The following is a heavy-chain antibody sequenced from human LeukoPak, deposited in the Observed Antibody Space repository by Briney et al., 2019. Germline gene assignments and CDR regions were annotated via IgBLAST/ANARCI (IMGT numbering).Heavy chain of an antibody. D-gene: IGHD2-2*01. J-gene: IGHJ6*02. CDR1: GFTFSSSW. CDR2: IKQDGSEK. Sequence: PGGSLRLSCVASGFTFSSSWMSWVRQAPGKGLEWVANIKQDGSEKSYVESVRGRFTISRDNAKNSLYLQMNSLRAEDTAVYYCARAAEDQLLWANYYYYGMDVWGQGTTVTVSS. CDR3: ARAAEDQLLWANYYYYGMDV. V-gene: IGHV3-7*01.